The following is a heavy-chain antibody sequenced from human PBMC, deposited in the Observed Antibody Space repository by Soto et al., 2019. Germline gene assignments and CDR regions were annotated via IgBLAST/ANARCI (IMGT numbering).Heavy chain of an antibody. D-gene: IGHD6-13*01. J-gene: IGHJ4*02. CDR2: ISGSGGAT. Sequence: LRLSCVVSGFIPSSYAMSWVRQAPGKGLEWVSGISGSGGATSYADSVKGRFTISRDNSKNTLYLQMNSLSAEDTSIYYCAKDAIIVSSSFNYFDFWGQGALVTVSS. CDR1: GFIPSSYA. V-gene: IGHV3-23*01. CDR3: AKDAIIVSSSFNYFDF.